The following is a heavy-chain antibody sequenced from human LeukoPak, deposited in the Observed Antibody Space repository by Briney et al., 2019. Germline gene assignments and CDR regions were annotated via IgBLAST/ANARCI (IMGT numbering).Heavy chain of an antibody. Sequence: SETLSLTCTVSGGSISSYYWSWIRQPPGKGLEWIGYIYNSGTNYNPSLKSRVTISVDTSKKQFSLKLSSLIAADTAVYYCARGGYSYGDYCDYWGQGTLVTVSS. CDR1: GGSISSYY. CDR2: IYNSGT. CDR3: ARGGYSYGDYCDY. V-gene: IGHV4-59*01. D-gene: IGHD5-18*01. J-gene: IGHJ4*02.